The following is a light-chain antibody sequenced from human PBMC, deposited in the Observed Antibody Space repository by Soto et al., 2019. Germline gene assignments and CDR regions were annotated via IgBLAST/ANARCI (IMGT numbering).Light chain of an antibody. CDR3: CSYAGSYTVWV. CDR2: DVS. V-gene: IGLV2-11*01. CDR1: SSDVGGYNY. Sequence: QSALTQPRSVSGSPGQSVTISCTGTSSDVGGYNYVSWYQQHPGKAPKVMIYDVSNRPSGVPDRFSGSKSGNTASLTISGLQAEDEADYYCCSYAGSYTVWVFGGGTQLTVL. J-gene: IGLJ3*02.